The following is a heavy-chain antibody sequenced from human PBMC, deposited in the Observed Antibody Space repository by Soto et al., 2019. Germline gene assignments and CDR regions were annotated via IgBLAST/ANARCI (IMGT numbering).Heavy chain of an antibody. CDR2: IKFDGSEK. CDR3: VKDGGYCSSSTCYAPRNHYFDS. J-gene: IGHJ4*02. D-gene: IGHD2-2*01. V-gene: IGHV3-7*03. CDR1: GFNFSDYW. Sequence: GGSLRLSCEASGFNFSDYWMSWVRQAPGKGPEWVANIKFDGSEKQYVDSVRGRFTISRDNSRSSLSLQMNSLRAGDTAVYYCVKDGGYCSSSTCYAPRNHYFDSWGQGTLVTVSS.